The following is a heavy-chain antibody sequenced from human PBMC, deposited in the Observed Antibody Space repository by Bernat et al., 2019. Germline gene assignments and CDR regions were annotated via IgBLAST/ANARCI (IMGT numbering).Heavy chain of an antibody. J-gene: IGHJ4*02. D-gene: IGHD3-22*01. V-gene: IGHV4-4*02. CDR1: GGSISSSNW. Sequence: QVQLQESGPGLVKPSGTLSLTCAVSGGSISSSNWWSWVRQPPGKGLEWIGEIYHSGSTYYNPSLKSRVTISVDMSKNQFSLKLSSVTAADTAVYYCARGDDSSGYYAAIDYWGQGTLVTVSS. CDR2: IYHSGST. CDR3: ARGDDSSGYYAAIDY.